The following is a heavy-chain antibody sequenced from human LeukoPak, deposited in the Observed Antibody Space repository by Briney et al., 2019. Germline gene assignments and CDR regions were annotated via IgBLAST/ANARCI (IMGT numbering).Heavy chain of an antibody. Sequence: GGSLRLSCAASGFTFSSYAMSWVRQAPGKGLEWVSAISGSGGSTYYADSVKGRFTISRDNAKNSLYLQMNSLRDEDTAVYYCARGGAVGPNPYYSDYWGQGALVTVSS. J-gene: IGHJ4*02. D-gene: IGHD2-2*01. CDR2: ISGSGGST. CDR3: ARGGAVGPNPYYSDY. CDR1: GFTFSSYA. V-gene: IGHV3-23*01.